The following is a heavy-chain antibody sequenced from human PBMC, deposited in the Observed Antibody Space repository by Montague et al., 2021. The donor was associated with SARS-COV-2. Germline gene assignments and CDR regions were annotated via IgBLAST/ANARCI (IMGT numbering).Heavy chain of an antibody. CDR1: GGSISSSNYY. Sequence: TLSLTCTVSGGSISSSNYYWGWIRQPPGKGLEWIGNMYYSGSTYYNPSLKNRVTISIDTSKNQFSLKLSSVTAADTAVYYCARDDIVLQGVTKGMDVWGQGTTVTVSS. V-gene: IGHV4-39*07. CDR2: MYYSGST. D-gene: IGHD3-10*01. J-gene: IGHJ6*02. CDR3: ARDDIVLQGVTKGMDV.